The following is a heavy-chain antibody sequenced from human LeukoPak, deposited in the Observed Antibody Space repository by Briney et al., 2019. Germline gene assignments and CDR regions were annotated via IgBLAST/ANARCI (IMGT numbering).Heavy chain of an antibody. Sequence: GRSLRLSCAASGFTFSSYAMHWVRQAPGKGLEWVAVISYDGSNKYYADSVKGRFTISRDNSKNTLYLQMNSLRAEDTAVYYCAVYWNDVGYWGQGTLVTVSS. J-gene: IGHJ4*02. D-gene: IGHD1-1*01. CDR2: ISYDGSNK. CDR3: AVYWNDVGY. V-gene: IGHV3-30*04. CDR1: GFTFSSYA.